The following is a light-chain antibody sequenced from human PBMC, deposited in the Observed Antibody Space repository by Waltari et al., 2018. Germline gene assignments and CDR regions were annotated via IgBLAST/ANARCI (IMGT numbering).Light chain of an antibody. Sequence: DIVMTQSPDSLAVSLGERATINCKSSQTLLYSSNNKNYLAWYQQKPGQPPKLRIYWASARESVVPDRFSGSGSGTDFTLTISSLQAEDVAVYYCQQYYSTPPTFGQGTRLEIK. V-gene: IGKV4-1*01. CDR2: WAS. CDR3: QQYYSTPPT. J-gene: IGKJ5*01. CDR1: QTLLYSSNNKNY.